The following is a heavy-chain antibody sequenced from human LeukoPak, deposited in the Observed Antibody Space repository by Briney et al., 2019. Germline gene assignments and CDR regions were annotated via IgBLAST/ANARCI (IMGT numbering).Heavy chain of an antibody. J-gene: IGHJ6*01. CDR2: ISSSGSTI. Sequence: GGSLRPSCAASGFTFSDYYMSWIRQAPGKGLGWVSYISSSGSTIYYADSVKGRFTISRDNAKNSLYLQRNSLRAEDTAVYYCARESVTYGMDVWGQGTTVTVSS. V-gene: IGHV3-11*01. CDR3: ARESVTYGMDV. CDR1: GFTFSDYY. D-gene: IGHD4-11*01.